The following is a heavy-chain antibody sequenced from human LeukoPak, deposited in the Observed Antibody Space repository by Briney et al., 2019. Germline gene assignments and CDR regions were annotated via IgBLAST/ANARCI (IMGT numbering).Heavy chain of an antibody. CDR3: ARAGVYYDILTGYYKSYYFDY. J-gene: IGHJ4*02. Sequence: PSETLSLTCAVYGGSFSGYYWSWIRQPPGKGLEWIGEINHSGSTNYNPSLKSRVTISVDTSKNQFSLKLSSVTAADTAVYYCARAGVYYDILTGYYKSYYFDYWGQGTLVTVSS. V-gene: IGHV4-34*01. CDR2: INHSGST. CDR1: GGSFSGYY. D-gene: IGHD3-9*01.